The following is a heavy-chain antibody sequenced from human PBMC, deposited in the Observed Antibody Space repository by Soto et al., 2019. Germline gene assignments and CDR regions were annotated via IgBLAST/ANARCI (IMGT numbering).Heavy chain of an antibody. CDR1: GFTFSDYY. Sequence: GGSLRLSCEASGFTFSDYYMRWLRQFPGRGLECLSYVSSDGGFTHYADSVQGRFTISRDNTKNSLFLEMKGLRAEDTALYFCARDPMGRGVPLDYWGPGTLVTVSS. CDR3: ARDPMGRGVPLDY. J-gene: IGHJ4*02. V-gene: IGHV3-11*06. CDR2: VSSDGGFT. D-gene: IGHD3-10*01.